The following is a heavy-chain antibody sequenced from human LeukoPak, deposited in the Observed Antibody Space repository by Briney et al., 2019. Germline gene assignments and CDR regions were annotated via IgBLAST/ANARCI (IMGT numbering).Heavy chain of an antibody. V-gene: IGHV1-69-2*01. CDR2: VDPEDGET. CDR1: GYTFTDYY. D-gene: IGHD4-11*01. J-gene: IGHJ4*02. Sequence: ASVTVSCKVSGYTFTDYYMHWVQQAPGKGLEWMGLVDPEDGETIYAEKFQGRVTITADTSTDTAYMELSSLRSEDTAVYYCATEYPRLHPALAFDYWGQGTLVTVSS. CDR3: ATEYPRLHPALAFDY.